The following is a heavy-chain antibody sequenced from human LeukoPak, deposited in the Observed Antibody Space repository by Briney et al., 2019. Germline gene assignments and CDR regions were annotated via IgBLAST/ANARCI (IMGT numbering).Heavy chain of an antibody. J-gene: IGHJ4*02. D-gene: IGHD3-16*01. CDR3: ARGVMDFDY. CDR1: GFTFSRYW. CDR2: IKQDGSEK. V-gene: IGHV3-7*01. Sequence: GGSLRLSCAASGFTFSRYWMSWVRQAPGKGLEWVANIKQDGSEKYYVDSVKGRFTISRDNAKNSLYLQMNSLRAEDTAVYYCARGVMDFDYWGQGTLVTVSS.